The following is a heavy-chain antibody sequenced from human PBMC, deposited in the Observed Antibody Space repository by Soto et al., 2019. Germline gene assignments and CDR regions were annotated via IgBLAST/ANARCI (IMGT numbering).Heavy chain of an antibody. V-gene: IGHV4-59*01. D-gene: IGHD4-17*01. CDR2: IYYSGST. Sequence: SETLSLTCTVSGGSISSYYWSWIRQPPGKGLEWIGYIYYSGSTNYNPSLKRRVTISVDTSKNQFSLKLSSVTAADTAVYYCARRYGASFEYWGQGTLVTVS. J-gene: IGHJ4*02. CDR3: ARRYGASFEY. CDR1: GGSISSYY.